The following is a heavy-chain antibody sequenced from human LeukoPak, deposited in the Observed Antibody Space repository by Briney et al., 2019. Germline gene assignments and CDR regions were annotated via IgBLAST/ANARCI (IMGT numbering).Heavy chain of an antibody. J-gene: IGHJ4*02. D-gene: IGHD2-2*01. Sequence: PGGSLSLLHAAWGLPYKSYAMRGVPHARGKALVGVTGSSGSGGSTYYADPVKGRFTISRDNSKTTLYLQMNSLRAEDTAVYYCAKDGRQLLIYYWGQGTRVTVAS. CDR1: GLPYKSYA. V-gene: IGHV3-23*01. CDR3: AKDGRQLLIYY. CDR2: SSGSGGST.